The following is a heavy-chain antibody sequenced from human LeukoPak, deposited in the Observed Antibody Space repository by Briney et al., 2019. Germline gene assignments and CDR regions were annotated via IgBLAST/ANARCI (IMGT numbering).Heavy chain of an antibody. Sequence: PSETLSLTCTVSGGSIGSYYWSWIRQPPGKGLEWIGEINHSGSTNYNPSLKSRVTISVDTSKNQFSLKLSSVTAADTAVYYCARGRYCSSTSCWNYYYYYMDVWGKGTTVTVSS. CDR3: ARGRYCSSTSCWNYYYYYMDV. CDR1: GGSIGSYY. CDR2: INHSGST. V-gene: IGHV4-34*01. D-gene: IGHD2-2*01. J-gene: IGHJ6*03.